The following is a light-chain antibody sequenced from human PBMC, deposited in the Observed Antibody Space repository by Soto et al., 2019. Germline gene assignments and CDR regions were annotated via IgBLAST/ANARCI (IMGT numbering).Light chain of an antibody. J-gene: IGKJ1*01. CDR3: QQYVTSSPRT. Sequence: FTKSPGPRSLYTSERPTLSCRASQSVSGNSLAWYRQNRGQAPRLLMYGISRRATGIPDRFSGSGSGTDFTLTITRLEPEDFAVYYCQQYVTSSPRTFGQGTKVDIK. V-gene: IGKV3-20*01. CDR2: GIS. CDR1: QSVSGNS.